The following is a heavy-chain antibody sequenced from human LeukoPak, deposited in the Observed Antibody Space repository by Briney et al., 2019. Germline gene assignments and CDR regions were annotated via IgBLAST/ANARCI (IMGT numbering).Heavy chain of an antibody. CDR2: ISSSGSTI. Sequence: GGSLRLSCAAPGFTFSDYYMSWIRQAPGKGLEWVSYISSSGSTIYYADSVKGRFTISRDNAKNSLYLQMNSLRAEDTAVYYCARVLGSSWYSYFQHWGQGTLVTVSS. CDR3: ARVLGSSWYSYFQH. V-gene: IGHV3-11*01. D-gene: IGHD6-13*01. CDR1: GFTFSDYY. J-gene: IGHJ1*01.